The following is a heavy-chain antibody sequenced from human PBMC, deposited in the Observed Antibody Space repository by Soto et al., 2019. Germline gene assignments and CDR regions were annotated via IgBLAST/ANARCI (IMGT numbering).Heavy chain of an antibody. D-gene: IGHD1-26*01. CDR1: GGSISSYY. CDR2: IYYSGST. J-gene: IGHJ6*02. Sequence: SETLSLTCTVSGGSISSYYWSWIRQPPGKGLEWIGYIYYSGSTNYNPSLKSRVTISVDTSKNQFSLKLSSVTAADTAVYYCARDARIVGATGHYYYGMDVWGQGTTVTVS. V-gene: IGHV4-59*01. CDR3: ARDARIVGATGHYYYGMDV.